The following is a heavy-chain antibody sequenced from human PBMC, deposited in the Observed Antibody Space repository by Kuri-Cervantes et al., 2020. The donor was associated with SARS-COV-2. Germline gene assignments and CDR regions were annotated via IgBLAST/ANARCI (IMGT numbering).Heavy chain of an antibody. CDR3: AREGSGWYGEDYYYYGMDV. J-gene: IGHJ6*02. D-gene: IGHD6-19*01. CDR1: GGSISSYY. V-gene: IGHV4-59*01. Sequence: GSLRLSCTVSGGSISSYYWSWIRQPPGKGLEWIGYIYYSGSTNYNPSLKSRVTISVDTSKNQFSLKLSSATAADTAVYYCAREGSGWYGEDYYYYGMDVWGQGTTVTVSS. CDR2: IYYSGST.